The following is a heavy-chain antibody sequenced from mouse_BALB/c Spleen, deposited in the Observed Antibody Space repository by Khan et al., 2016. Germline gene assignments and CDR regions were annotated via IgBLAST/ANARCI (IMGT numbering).Heavy chain of an antibody. V-gene: IGHV14-3*02. Sequence: VQLQQSGAELVKPGASVKLSCTASGFNIKDTYMHWMIQRPEQGLEWIGRIDPANDNTKYDPKFQGKATITADTSSNTAYLQLNSLTSEDTAVYYCARSYYDSWFVYWGQGTLVTVSA. CDR2: IDPANDNT. CDR3: ARSYYDSWFVY. J-gene: IGHJ3*01. D-gene: IGHD2-4*01. CDR1: GFNIKDTY.